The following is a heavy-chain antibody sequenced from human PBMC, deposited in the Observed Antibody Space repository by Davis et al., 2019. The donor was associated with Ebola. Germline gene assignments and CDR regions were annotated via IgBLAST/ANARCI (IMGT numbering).Heavy chain of an antibody. CDR1: GFTFSNAW. J-gene: IGHJ4*02. D-gene: IGHD1-26*01. CDR3: TAYSGSYFYFDY. Sequence: GESLKISCAASGFTFSNAWMSWVRQAPGKGLEWVGRITSKTDGGTTDYAAPAKGRFTISRDDSKNTLYLQMNSLKTEDTAVYYCTAYSGSYFYFDYWGLGTLVTVSS. CDR2: ITSKTDGGTT. V-gene: IGHV3-15*01.